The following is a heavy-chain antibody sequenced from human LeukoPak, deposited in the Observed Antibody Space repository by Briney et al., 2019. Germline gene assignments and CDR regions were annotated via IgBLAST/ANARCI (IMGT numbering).Heavy chain of an antibody. D-gene: IGHD3-22*01. V-gene: IGHV1-8*01. CDR1: GYTFTSYN. Sequence: ASVKVSCKAFGYTFTSYNINWVRQATGQGLEWMGWMNPNSGNTSYAQKFQGRVTMTRDTSTSTIYMELSSLRSEDTAVYYCARDNYYDSSGYHWGQGTLVTVSS. J-gene: IGHJ4*02. CDR3: ARDNYYDSSGYH. CDR2: MNPNSGNT.